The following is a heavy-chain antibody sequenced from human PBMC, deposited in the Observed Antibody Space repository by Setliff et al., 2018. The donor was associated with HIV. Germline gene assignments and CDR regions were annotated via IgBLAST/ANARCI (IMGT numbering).Heavy chain of an antibody. CDR2: INPTTGNP. D-gene: IGHD3-22*01. CDR3: ARDYYGSSGYPIATYYFDY. V-gene: IGHV7-4-1*02. J-gene: IGHJ4*02. Sequence: ASVKVSCKASGYTFTSYAMNWVRQAPGQGLEWMGWINPTTGNPTYARGFTGRFVFSWDTSVSTAYLQISSLQAEDTAVYYCARDYYGSSGYPIATYYFDYWGQGTLVTVSS. CDR1: GYTFTSYA.